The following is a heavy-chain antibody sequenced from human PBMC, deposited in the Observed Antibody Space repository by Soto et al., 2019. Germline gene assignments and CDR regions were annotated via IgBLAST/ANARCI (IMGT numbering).Heavy chain of an antibody. CDR3: ASWDFWSGYFGY. J-gene: IGHJ4*02. Sequence: QVQLQQWGAGLLKPSETLSLTCAVYGGSFSGYYWSWIRQPPGKGLEWIGEINHSGSTNYNPSLKSRVTISVDASKNQFSLKLSSVAAAVTAVYYCASWDFWSGYFGYWGQGTLVTVSS. CDR2: INHSGST. CDR1: GGSFSGYY. V-gene: IGHV4-34*01. D-gene: IGHD3-3*01.